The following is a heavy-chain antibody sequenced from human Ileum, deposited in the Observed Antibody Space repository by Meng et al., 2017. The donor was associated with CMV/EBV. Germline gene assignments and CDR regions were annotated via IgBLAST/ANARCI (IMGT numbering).Heavy chain of an antibody. CDR1: GVTGSGNH. D-gene: IGHD5-12*01. CDR2: INYVDNT. J-gene: IGHJ4*02. CDR3: VRGSPGYGGFSD. V-gene: IGHV3-53*01. Sequence: EAPLVGSGGGLIQPGESLSLSCAVSGVTGSGNHMSWIRQAPGKGLEWVSDINYVDNTYYIDSVKGRFTISRDNSRNTVYLQMNSLRAEDSGIYYCVRGSPGYGGFSDWGQGILVTVSS.